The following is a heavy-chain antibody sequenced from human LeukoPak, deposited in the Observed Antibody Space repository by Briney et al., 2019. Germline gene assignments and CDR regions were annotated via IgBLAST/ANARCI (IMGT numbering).Heavy chain of an antibody. CDR3: AKGFCTSTSCPLGY. Sequence: PGGSLRLSCAASGFTFSRYAMNWVRQAPGKGLEWVSTIGSSGGSTYYADSVKGRFTVSRANSKNTLYLQMNTLRAEDTAVYYCAKGFCTSTSCPLGYWGQGTLVTVSS. CDR2: IGSSGGST. J-gene: IGHJ4*02. D-gene: IGHD2-2*01. V-gene: IGHV3-23*01. CDR1: GFTFSRYA.